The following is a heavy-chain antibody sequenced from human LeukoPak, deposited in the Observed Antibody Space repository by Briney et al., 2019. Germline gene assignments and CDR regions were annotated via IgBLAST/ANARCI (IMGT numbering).Heavy chain of an antibody. Sequence: PGGSLRLSCAASGFTFSSHCMSWVRQAPGKGLEWVANIKQDGSEKYYVDSVKGRFTISRDNAKNSLYLQMNSLRAEDTVVYYCARRDFDWPSYYFDSWGQGTLVTVSS. D-gene: IGHD3-9*01. CDR2: IKQDGSEK. CDR3: ARRDFDWPSYYFDS. CDR1: GFTFSSHC. J-gene: IGHJ4*02. V-gene: IGHV3-7*01.